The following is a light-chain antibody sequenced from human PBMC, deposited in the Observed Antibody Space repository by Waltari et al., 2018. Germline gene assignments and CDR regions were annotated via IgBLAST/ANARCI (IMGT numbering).Light chain of an antibody. CDR1: QSVSSSY. J-gene: IGKJ4*01. Sequence: EIVLTQSPGTLSLSPGERATLSCRASQSVSSSYVAWYQQKPGQAPRLLIYGASSRATGIQDRFSGSGSGTDFTLTISRLEPEDFAVYYCQQYGSSPGTFGGGTKVEIK. V-gene: IGKV3-20*01. CDR3: QQYGSSPGT. CDR2: GAS.